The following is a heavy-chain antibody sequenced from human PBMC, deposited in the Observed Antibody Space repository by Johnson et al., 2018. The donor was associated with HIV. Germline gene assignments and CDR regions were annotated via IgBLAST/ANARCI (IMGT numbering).Heavy chain of an antibody. CDR2: ISYDGSNK. CDR1: GFTFSSYA. D-gene: IGHD2-8*02. V-gene: IGHV3-30*04. J-gene: IGHJ3*02. CDR3: AKHIVLVVYAIGAAFDI. Sequence: QVQLVESGGGVVRPGGSLRLSCAASGFTFSSYAMHWVRQAPGKGLEWVAVISYDGSNKYYADSVKGRFTISRDNSKNTLYLQMNSLRAEDTAVYYCAKHIVLVVYAIGAAFDIWGQGTMVTVSS.